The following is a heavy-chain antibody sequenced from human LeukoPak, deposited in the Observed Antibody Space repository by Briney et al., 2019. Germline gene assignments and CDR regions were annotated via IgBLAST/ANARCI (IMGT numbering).Heavy chain of an antibody. V-gene: IGHV3-7*01. D-gene: IGHD6-13*01. CDR2: MKEDGRQK. CDR3: ARGPFGYSSSFDP. J-gene: IGHJ5*02. Sequence: PGGSLRLSCAASGFSFSSTWMTWVRQAPGKGLEWVANMKEDGRQKNYVDSVKGRFTISRDNAKNSLFLQMNSLRAEDTAVYYCARGPFGYSSSFDPWGQGTLVTVSS. CDR1: GFSFSSTW.